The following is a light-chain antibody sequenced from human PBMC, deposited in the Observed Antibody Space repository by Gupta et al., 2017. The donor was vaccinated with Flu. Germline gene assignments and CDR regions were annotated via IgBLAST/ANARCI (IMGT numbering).Light chain of an antibody. CDR3: QQYGSSLSLT. Sequence: EIVLTPSPGTLSLSPGERATLSCRASQSVSSSYLAWYQQKPGQAPRLLIYGASSRATGIPDRFSGSGSGTDFTLTISRREPEDFAVYYCQQYGSSLSLTFGGGTKVEIK. V-gene: IGKV3-20*01. CDR2: GAS. J-gene: IGKJ4*01. CDR1: QSVSSSY.